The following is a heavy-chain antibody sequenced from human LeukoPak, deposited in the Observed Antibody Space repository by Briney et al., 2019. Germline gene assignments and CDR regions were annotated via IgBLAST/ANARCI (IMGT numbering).Heavy chain of an antibody. CDR2: INPNSGGT. Sequence: ASVKVSCKASGYTFTGHYMHWVRQAPGQGLEWMGWINPNSGGTNYAQKFQGRVTMTRDTSISTAYMELSRLRSDDTAVYYCARGDYDSSGYAFDIWGQGTMVTVSS. D-gene: IGHD3-22*01. CDR3: ARGDYDSSGYAFDI. CDR1: GYTFTGHY. J-gene: IGHJ3*02. V-gene: IGHV1-2*02.